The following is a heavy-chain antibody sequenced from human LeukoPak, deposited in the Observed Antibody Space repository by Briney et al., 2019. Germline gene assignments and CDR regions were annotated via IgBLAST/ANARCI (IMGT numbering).Heavy chain of an antibody. V-gene: IGHV3-74*01. CDR3: ARDYSYRLDY. CDR1: GLTFSNYW. J-gene: IGHJ4*02. CDR2: INGDGRST. Sequence: GGSLRLSCAASGLTFSNYWMHWVRQAPGKGLVWVSRINGDGRSTTHADSVKGRVTISRDNAKNTPYLVMNSLRAEDTAVYYCARDYSYRLDYWGQGTLVTVSS. D-gene: IGHD5-12*01.